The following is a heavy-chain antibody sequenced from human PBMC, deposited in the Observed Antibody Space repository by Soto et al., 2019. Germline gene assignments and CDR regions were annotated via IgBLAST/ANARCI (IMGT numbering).Heavy chain of an antibody. J-gene: IGHJ6*02. CDR2: IIPIFGTT. D-gene: IGHD3-16*01. CDR3: ARVGWGELSYYYYGMDV. CDR1: GGTFSSYA. V-gene: IGHV1-69*13. Sequence: ASVKVSCKASGGTFSSYAISWVRQAPGQGLEWMGGIIPIFGTTNYAQKFQSRVTITADESTSTAYMELSSLRSEDTAVYYCARVGWGELSYYYYGMDVWGQGTTVTVSS.